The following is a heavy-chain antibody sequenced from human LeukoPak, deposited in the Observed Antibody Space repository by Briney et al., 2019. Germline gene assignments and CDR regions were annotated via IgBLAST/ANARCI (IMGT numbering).Heavy chain of an antibody. D-gene: IGHD6-6*01. CDR2: ITSSSSYI. J-gene: IGHJ5*02. CDR3: ARSATSSSSRINWFDA. V-gene: IGHV3-21*01. CDR1: GFTFSTYS. Sequence: PGGSLRLSCTASGFTFSTYSMNWVRQAPGKGLEWVSSITSSSSYIFYVDLVKGRFTISRDNAKNSLHLQMDSLRAEDSAVYYCARSATSSSSRINWFDAWGQGTLVTVSS.